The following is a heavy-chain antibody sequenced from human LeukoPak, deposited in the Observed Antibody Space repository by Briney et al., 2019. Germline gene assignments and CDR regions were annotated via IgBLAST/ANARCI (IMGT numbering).Heavy chain of an antibody. J-gene: IGHJ4*02. CDR1: GFTFDDYA. D-gene: IGHD3-10*01. CDR3: AKVGTMVRGAKEYYFDY. V-gene: IGHV3-9*01. CDR2: ISWNSGNI. Sequence: GRSLRLSCAASGFTFDDYAMHWVRQAPGKGLEWVSGISWNSGNIVYADSVKGRFNISRDNAKNSLYLQMNSLRAEDTALYYCAKVGTMVRGAKEYYFDYWGQGTLVTVSS.